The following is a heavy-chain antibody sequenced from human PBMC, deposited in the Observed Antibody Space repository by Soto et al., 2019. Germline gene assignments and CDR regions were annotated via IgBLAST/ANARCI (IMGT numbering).Heavy chain of an antibody. CDR1: GFTVSNYG. J-gene: IGHJ3*02. V-gene: IGHV3-30*18. CDR3: AKAYYDFWNGPSRRSAFDI. D-gene: IGHD3-3*01. CDR2: ISYDGRNK. Sequence: GGSLRLSCAASGFTVSNYGMHWVRQAPGKGLEWVAVISYDGRNKYDADSVKGRFTISRDNSRNTLYLQMNSLRAEDTAVYYCAKAYYDFWNGPSRRSAFDIWGQGTMVTVSS.